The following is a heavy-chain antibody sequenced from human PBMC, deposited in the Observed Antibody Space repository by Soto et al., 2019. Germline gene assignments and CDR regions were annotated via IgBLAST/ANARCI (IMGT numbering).Heavy chain of an antibody. D-gene: IGHD3-22*01. CDR1: GFTVSSNY. Sequence: EVQLVETGGGLIQPGGSLRLSCAASGFTVSSNYMSWVRQAPGKGLEWVSVIYSGGSTYYAESVKVRFTISRDNSKNTLYLQMNSLRAEDTAVYYCARDSSGYYDYWGQGTLVTVSS. CDR2: IYSGGST. V-gene: IGHV3-53*02. J-gene: IGHJ4*02. CDR3: ARDSSGYYDY.